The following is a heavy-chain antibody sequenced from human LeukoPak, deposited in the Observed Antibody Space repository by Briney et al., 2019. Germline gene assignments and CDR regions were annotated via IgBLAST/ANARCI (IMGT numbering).Heavy chain of an antibody. D-gene: IGHD2-15*01. J-gene: IGHJ5*02. CDR1: GYTFTSYG. CDR3: ASRKGGWNWFDP. V-gene: IGHV1-18*01. CDR2: ISAYNGNT. Sequence: ASVKVSCKASGYTFTSYGISWVRQAPGQGLERMGWISAYNGNTNYAQKLQGRVTMTTDTSTSTAYMELRSLRSDDTAVYYCASRKGGWNWFDPWGQGTLVTVSS.